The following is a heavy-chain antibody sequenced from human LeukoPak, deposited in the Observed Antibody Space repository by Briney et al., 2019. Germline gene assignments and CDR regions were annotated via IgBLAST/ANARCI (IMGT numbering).Heavy chain of an antibody. CDR2: TYYRSKWYN. Sequence: SQTLSLTCAISGDSVSSNSAAWNWIRQSPSRGLEWLGRTYYRSKWYNDYAVSVKSRMTITPDTSKNQFSLQLNSVTPEDAAVYYCARDPSHLHDSFDTWGQGTMVTVSS. CDR1: GDSVSSNSAA. V-gene: IGHV6-1*01. CDR3: ARDPSHLHDSFDT. J-gene: IGHJ3*02.